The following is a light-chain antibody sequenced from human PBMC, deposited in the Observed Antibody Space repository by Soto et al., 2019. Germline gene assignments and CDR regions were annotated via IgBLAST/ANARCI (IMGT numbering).Light chain of an antibody. CDR3: QQYLTSAQT. CDR1: QSVSSY. CDR2: DAS. Sequence: EIVLTQSPATLSLSPGERATLSCRASQSVSSYLAWYQQKPGQAPRLLIYDASNRATGIPDRISASGSGTDFTLTISRLEPEDFAVYYCQQYLTSAQTFGQGTKVELK. V-gene: IGKV3-11*01. J-gene: IGKJ1*01.